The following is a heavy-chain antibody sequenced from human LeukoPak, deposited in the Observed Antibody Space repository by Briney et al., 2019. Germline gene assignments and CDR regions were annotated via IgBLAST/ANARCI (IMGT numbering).Heavy chain of an antibody. J-gene: IGHJ4*02. V-gene: IGHV4-4*07. Sequence: SETLSLTCTVSGGSISTYYWSWIRQPAGKGLEWIGRIYTSGSTNYNPSLKSRVTMSVDTSKSQFSLKLSSVTTADTAVYYCARARLRGWTTPPGGFDYWGQGTLVTVSS. D-gene: IGHD3/OR15-3a*01. CDR3: ARARLRGWTTPPGGFDY. CDR1: GGSISTYY. CDR2: IYTSGST.